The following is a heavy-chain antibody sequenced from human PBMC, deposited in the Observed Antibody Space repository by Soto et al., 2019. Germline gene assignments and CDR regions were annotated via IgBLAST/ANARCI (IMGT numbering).Heavy chain of an antibody. CDR3: AKDRHGSGTQWDMDV. V-gene: IGHV3-30*18. CDR1: GFTVSDYA. CDR2: ISHDGSNR. D-gene: IGHD3-10*01. Sequence: QLQLVESGGGVVQHGRSLRLSCAGSGFTVSDYAMHWVRQAPGKGLEWAAVISHDGSNRYSADSVKGRITISRDNSKNTLFLQMNSLRAEDTAVYYCAKDRHGSGTQWDMDVWGQGTTVTVSS. J-gene: IGHJ6*02.